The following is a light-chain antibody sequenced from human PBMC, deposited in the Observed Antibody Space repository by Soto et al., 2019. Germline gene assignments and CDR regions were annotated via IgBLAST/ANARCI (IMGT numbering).Light chain of an antibody. CDR1: QSVSSN. CDR2: GAF. Sequence: EIVMTQSPATLSVSPGERATLSCRASQSVSSNLAWYQQKPGQAPRLLIYGAFTRATGIPARFSGSGSGTACTLTMSSLQSEDFAIYDCQQYKNWPQLTFVGGTKVEIK. V-gene: IGKV3-15*01. J-gene: IGKJ4*01. CDR3: QQYKNWPQLT.